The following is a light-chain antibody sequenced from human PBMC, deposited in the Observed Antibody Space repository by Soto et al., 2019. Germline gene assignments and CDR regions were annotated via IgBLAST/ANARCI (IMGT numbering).Light chain of an antibody. J-gene: IGKJ1*01. Sequence: EIVMTQSPATLSVSPFERATFSCRASQSVSSNLAWYQQKPGQAPRLLIYGASIRATGIPARFSGSGSGTEFTLTISTLQSEDFAIYYCQHYNNWPPWTFGQGTKVDIK. V-gene: IGKV3-15*01. CDR1: QSVSSN. CDR2: GAS. CDR3: QHYNNWPPWT.